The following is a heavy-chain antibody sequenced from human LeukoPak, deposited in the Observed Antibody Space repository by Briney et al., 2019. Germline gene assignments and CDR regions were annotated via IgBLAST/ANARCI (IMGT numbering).Heavy chain of an antibody. Sequence: GESLKISCKGSGNSFTSYWISWVRKIPGKGLGGMGRIDPSDSYTNYSPSFQGHVTISADKTISTAYLQWSSLKASDTAMYYCARHHRLTVLLWFGELDYWGQGTLVTVSS. CDR2: IDPSDSYT. CDR3: ARHHRLTVLLWFGELDY. J-gene: IGHJ4*02. V-gene: IGHV5-10-1*01. CDR1: GNSFTSYW. D-gene: IGHD3-10*01.